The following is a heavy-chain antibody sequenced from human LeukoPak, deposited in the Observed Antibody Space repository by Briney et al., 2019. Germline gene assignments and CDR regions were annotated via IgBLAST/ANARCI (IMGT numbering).Heavy chain of an antibody. D-gene: IGHD3-10*01. V-gene: IGHV3-30*18. CDR3: AKDLALLLWFGYGMDV. Sequence: GGSLRLSCAASGFIFSSYGMHWVRQAPGKGLEWVAVISYDGSNKYYADSVKGLFTISRDCSKNTLYLQMNSLRAEDTAVYYCAKDLALLLWFGYGMDVWGQGTTVTVSS. J-gene: IGHJ6*02. CDR2: ISYDGSNK. CDR1: GFIFSSYG.